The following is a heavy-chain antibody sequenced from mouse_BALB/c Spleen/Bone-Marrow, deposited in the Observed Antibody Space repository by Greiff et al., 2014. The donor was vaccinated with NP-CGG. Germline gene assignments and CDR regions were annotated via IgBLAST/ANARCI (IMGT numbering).Heavy chain of an antibody. CDR2: IFPGSGNT. Sequence: QVQLQQSGPELVKPGASVKISCKASGYSFTSYYIHWVKQRPGQGLEWIGWIFPGSGNTKYNEKFKGKATLTADTSSSTAYMQLSSRSYEDSAVYFCARSGYVGNYPYFDYWGQGTTLTVSS. V-gene: IGHV1-66*01. CDR3: ARSGYVGNYPYFDY. CDR1: GYSFTSYY. D-gene: IGHD2-1*01. J-gene: IGHJ2*01.